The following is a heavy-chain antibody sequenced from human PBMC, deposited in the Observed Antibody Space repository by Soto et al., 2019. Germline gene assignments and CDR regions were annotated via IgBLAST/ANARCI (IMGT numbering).Heavy chain of an antibody. CDR3: SQLGGSYYYYGMDV. J-gene: IGHJ6*02. CDR2: ISYDGSNK. CDR1: GFTFSSYG. Sequence: GGSLRLSCAASGFTFSSYGMHWVRQAPGKGLEWVAVISYDGSNKYYADSVKGRFTISRDNSKNTLYLQMNSLRAEDTAVYYCSQLGGSYYYYGMDVWGQGTTVTVSS. V-gene: IGHV3-30*03. D-gene: IGHD6-6*01.